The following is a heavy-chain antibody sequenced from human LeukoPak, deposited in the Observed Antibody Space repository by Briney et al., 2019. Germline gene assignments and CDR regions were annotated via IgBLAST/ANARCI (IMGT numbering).Heavy chain of an antibody. CDR3: ARDTRVAYYDSSGSRGPYYYYMDV. J-gene: IGHJ6*03. Sequence: SETLSLTCTVSGGSISSYYWSWIRQPAGKGLEWIGRIYTSGSTNYNPSLKSRVTMSVDTSKNQFSLKLSSVTAADTAVYYCARDTRVAYYDSSGSRGPYYYYMDVWGKGTTVTVSS. CDR2: IYTSGST. CDR1: GGSISSYY. D-gene: IGHD3-22*01. V-gene: IGHV4-4*07.